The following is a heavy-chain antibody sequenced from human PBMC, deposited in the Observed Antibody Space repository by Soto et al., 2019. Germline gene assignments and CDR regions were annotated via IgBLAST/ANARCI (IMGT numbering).Heavy chain of an antibody. CDR1: GGSISSGCYY. CDR2: IYYSGST. CDR3: ARVSYCSSTSCFWY. V-gene: IGHV4-31*03. D-gene: IGHD2-2*01. Sequence: SETLSLTCTVSGGSISSGCYYWSWIRQHPGKGLEWIGYIYYSGSTYYNPSLKSRVTISVDTSKNQFSLKLSSVTAADTAVYYCARVSYCSSTSCFWYWGQGTLVTVSS. J-gene: IGHJ4*02.